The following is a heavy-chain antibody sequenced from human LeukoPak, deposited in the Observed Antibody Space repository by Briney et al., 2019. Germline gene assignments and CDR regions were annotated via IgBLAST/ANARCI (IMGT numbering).Heavy chain of an antibody. CDR1: GFTFSSFS. J-gene: IGHJ3*02. CDR3: VRVRSGGYFAFDI. D-gene: IGHD1-26*01. V-gene: IGHV3-48*04. Sequence: GGSLRLFCAASGFTFSSFSMNWVRQAPGKGLEWVSYISSGSTVIYYGDSVKGRFTISRDNAKNSLFLQVNSLRAEDTAVYYCVRVRSGGYFAFDIWGQGTMVTVSS. CDR2: ISSGSTVI.